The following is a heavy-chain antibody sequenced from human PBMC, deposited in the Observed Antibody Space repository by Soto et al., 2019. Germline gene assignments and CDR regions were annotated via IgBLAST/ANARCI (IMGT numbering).Heavy chain of an antibody. V-gene: IGHV3-7*05. Sequence: EVHPVESGGGLVQPGGSLRLSCAVSGLTLSRYRMSWVRQAPGKGLEWVANINQDGSDKNYLDYVKGRFTVSRDNAKNSPYLQMNGMRVEDTDVYFCARGHYGMEDSGQGTTVTVSS. CDR2: INQDGSDK. J-gene: IGHJ6*02. CDR1: GLTLSRYR. CDR3: ARGHYGMED.